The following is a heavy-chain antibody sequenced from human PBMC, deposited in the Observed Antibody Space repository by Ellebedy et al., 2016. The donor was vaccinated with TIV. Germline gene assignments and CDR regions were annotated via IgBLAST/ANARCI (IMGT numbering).Heavy chain of an antibody. CDR3: ARDWSSSSYYFFDY. CDR2: ISSSSSYI. Sequence: GGSLRLSXAASGFTFSSYAMSWVRQAPGKGLEWVSSISSSSSYIYYADSVKGRFTISRDNAKNSLYLQMNSLRAEDTAVYYCARDWSSSSYYFFDYWGQGTLVTVSS. J-gene: IGHJ4*02. D-gene: IGHD6-6*01. CDR1: GFTFSSYA. V-gene: IGHV3-21*01.